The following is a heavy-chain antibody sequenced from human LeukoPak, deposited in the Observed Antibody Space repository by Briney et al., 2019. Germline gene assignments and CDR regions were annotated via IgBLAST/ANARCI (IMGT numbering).Heavy chain of an antibody. CDR1: GFTFSSYS. V-gene: IGHV3-21*01. D-gene: IGHD4-17*01. Sequence: GGSLRLSCAASGFTFSSYSMNWVRQAPGKGLEWVSSISSSSSYIYYADSVKGLFTISRDNAKNSLYLQMNSLRAEDTAVYYCARVNVTVTDFDAFDIWGQGTMVTVSS. CDR2: ISSSSSYI. J-gene: IGHJ3*02. CDR3: ARVNVTVTDFDAFDI.